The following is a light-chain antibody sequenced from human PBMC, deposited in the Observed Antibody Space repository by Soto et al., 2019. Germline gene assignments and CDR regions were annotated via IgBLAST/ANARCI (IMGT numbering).Light chain of an antibody. CDR1: QSVGTN. CDR3: QQRSNWPPLT. J-gene: IGKJ4*01. CDR2: AAS. Sequence: EIVLTQSPATLSVSPGERATLSCRASQSVGTNFAWYQQKPGQAPRLLIYAASIRATGIPARFSGSGSGTEFALTISSLQSEDFAVYYCQQRSNWPPLTFGGGTKVDIK. V-gene: IGKV3-11*01.